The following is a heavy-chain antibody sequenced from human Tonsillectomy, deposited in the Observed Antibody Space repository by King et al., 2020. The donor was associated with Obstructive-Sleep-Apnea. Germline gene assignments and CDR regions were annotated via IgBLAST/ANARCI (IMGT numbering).Heavy chain of an antibody. CDR2: IYSSGST. J-gene: IGHJ6*02. D-gene: IGHD1-1*01. CDR1: GGSISGYF. Sequence: VQLQESGPGLVKPSETLSLTCTVSGGSISGYFWSWIRQPPGKGLEGIGYIYSSGSTNYNPSLKSRVTISIDTSKNQFSLKLSSVTAADTAVYYCARAPPWLERRMDGWGQGTTVTVSS. CDR3: ARAPPWLERRMDG. V-gene: IGHV4-59*01.